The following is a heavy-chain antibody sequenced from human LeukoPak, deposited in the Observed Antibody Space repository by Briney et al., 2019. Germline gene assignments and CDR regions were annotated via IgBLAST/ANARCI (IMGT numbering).Heavy chain of an antibody. CDR2: TYYRSKWYN. J-gene: IGHJ4*02. D-gene: IGHD1-7*01. Sequence: SQTLSLTCAISGDSVSSNSAAWNWIRQSPSRGLEWLGRTYYRSKWYNDYAGSVTSRISINPDTSKNQFSLQLNSVTPEDTAVYYCARDSDNWNSPGFDYWGQGTLVTVSS. V-gene: IGHV6-1*01. CDR1: GDSVSSNSAA. CDR3: ARDSDNWNSPGFDY.